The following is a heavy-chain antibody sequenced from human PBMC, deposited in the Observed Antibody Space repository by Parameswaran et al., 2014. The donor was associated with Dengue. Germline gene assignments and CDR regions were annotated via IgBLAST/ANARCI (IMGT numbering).Heavy chain of an antibody. CDR3: ARGPQYLYYYGSGSYGNYGMDV. CDR2: INHSGST. V-gene: IGHV4-34*01. D-gene: IGHD3-10*01. J-gene: IGHJ6*02. Sequence: WIRQPPGKGLEWIGEINHSGSTNYNPSLKSRVTISVDTSKNQFSLKLSSVTAADTAVYYCARGPQYLYYYGSGSYGNYGMDVWGQGTTVTVSS.